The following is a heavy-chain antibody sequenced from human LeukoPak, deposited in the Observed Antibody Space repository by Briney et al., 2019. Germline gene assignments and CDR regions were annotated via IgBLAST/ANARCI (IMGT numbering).Heavy chain of an antibody. CDR2: IYPGDSDT. Sequence: GESPKISCKGSGYSFTSYWIGWVRQMPGKGLEWMGIIYPGDSDTRYSPSFQGQVTISADKSISTAYLQWSSLKASDTAMYYCARHQTNYDSSGYYGLNDYWGQGTLVTVSS. CDR3: ARHQTNYDSSGYYGLNDY. CDR1: GYSFTSYW. V-gene: IGHV5-51*01. J-gene: IGHJ4*02. D-gene: IGHD3-22*01.